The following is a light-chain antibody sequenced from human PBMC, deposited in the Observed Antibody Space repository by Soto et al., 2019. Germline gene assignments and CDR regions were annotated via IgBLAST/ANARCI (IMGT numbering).Light chain of an antibody. V-gene: IGKV1-39*01. CDR1: QTINNY. Sequence: DIQMTQSPSSLSASVGDRVTITCRASQTINNYLNWYQQKPGKAPKLLILGAVILQSGVPSRFSGSGSGTDFTLTISSLQPEDFATYYCQRDYNPIRTFGQGTKVDIK. CDR2: GAV. J-gene: IGKJ1*01. CDR3: QRDYNPIRT.